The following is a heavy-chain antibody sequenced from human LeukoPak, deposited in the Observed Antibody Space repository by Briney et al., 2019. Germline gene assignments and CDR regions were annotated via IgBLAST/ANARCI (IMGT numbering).Heavy chain of an antibody. D-gene: IGHD4-17*01. CDR1: ECTFSNYS. CDR3: ARSHDGDDAFYI. CDR2: IKQDGSEK. Sequence: GGSLRLSCAAYECTFSNYSLSWVRQAPRKGLEWVANIKQDGSEKYYVASVKGRFIISKANAKKSLYLQMTILTAEATALYYCARSHDGDDAFYIWGQVTIVTASS. V-gene: IGHV3-7*01. J-gene: IGHJ3*02.